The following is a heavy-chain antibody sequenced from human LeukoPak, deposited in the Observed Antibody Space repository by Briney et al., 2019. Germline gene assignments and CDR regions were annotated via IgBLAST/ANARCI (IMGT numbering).Heavy chain of an antibody. CDR1: GYTFTSYY. J-gene: IGHJ4*02. D-gene: IGHD2-15*01. V-gene: IGHV1-46*01. CDR3: ARGRGYCSGGSCYPDY. CDR2: INPSGGST. Sequence: VASVKVSCKASGYTFTSYYMHWVRQAPGQGLEWMGIINPSGGSTSYAQKFRGRVTMTRDTSTSTVYMELSSLRSEDTAVYYCARGRGYCSGGSCYPDYWGQGTLVTVSS.